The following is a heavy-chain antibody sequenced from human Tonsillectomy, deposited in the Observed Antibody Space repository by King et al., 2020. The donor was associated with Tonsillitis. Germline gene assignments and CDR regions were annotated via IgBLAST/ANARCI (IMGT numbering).Heavy chain of an antibody. D-gene: IGHD5-12*01. Sequence: VQLVESGGGLVQPGGSLRLSCAASGFTFSSYAMSWVRQAPGKGLEWVSGISGSGGSTYSADSVKGRFTISRDNSKNTLYLQMNRLRAEDTAVYYCAKDKVATMHRDAFDFWGQGTMVTVSS. CDR1: GFTFSSYA. CDR3: AKDKVATMHRDAFDF. CDR2: ISGSGGST. V-gene: IGHV3-23*04. J-gene: IGHJ3*01.